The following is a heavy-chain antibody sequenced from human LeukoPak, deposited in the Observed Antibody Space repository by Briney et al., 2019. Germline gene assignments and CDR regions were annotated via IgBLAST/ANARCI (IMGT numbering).Heavy chain of an antibody. V-gene: IGHV3-23*01. Sequence: GGSLRLSCATSEFTFSSYAMSWVRQAPGKGLEWVSAISGSGGSTYYADSVKGRFTISRDNSKNTLYLQMNSLRAEDTAVYYCAKTLYSSSWYYFDYWGQGTLVTVSS. CDR2: ISGSGGST. CDR3: AKTLYSSSWYYFDY. J-gene: IGHJ4*02. CDR1: EFTFSSYA. D-gene: IGHD6-13*01.